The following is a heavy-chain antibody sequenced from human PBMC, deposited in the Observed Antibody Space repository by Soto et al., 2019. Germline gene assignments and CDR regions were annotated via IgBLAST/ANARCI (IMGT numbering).Heavy chain of an antibody. CDR2: VFHSGIT. Sequence: QVQLQESGPGLVKPSETLSLTCTVSGGSITSYYWSWIRQPPGKGLEWIGYVFHSGITGYNPSLKSRVTISVDASKNLFSLKLISVTAADTAVYYCARDQNGSPYFDYCGQGTLVTVSS. CDR3: ARDQNGSPYFDY. J-gene: IGHJ4*02. V-gene: IGHV4-59*01. CDR1: GGSITSYY. D-gene: IGHD1-26*01.